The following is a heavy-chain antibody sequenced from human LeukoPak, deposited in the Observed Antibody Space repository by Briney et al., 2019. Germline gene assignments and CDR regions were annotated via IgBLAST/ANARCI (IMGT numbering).Heavy chain of an antibody. J-gene: IGHJ3*02. CDR1: GYTFTYYY. CDR3: AITVVANAFDN. Sequence: ASVKVSCKASGYTFTYYYIHWLRQAPGQGLEWMGRINPNTGDTNYAQKFQGRVTMTRDTFITTAYMDLSGLRSDDTALYYCAITVVANAFDNWGRGTMITVSS. V-gene: IGHV1-2*06. CDR2: INPNTGDT. D-gene: IGHD4-23*01.